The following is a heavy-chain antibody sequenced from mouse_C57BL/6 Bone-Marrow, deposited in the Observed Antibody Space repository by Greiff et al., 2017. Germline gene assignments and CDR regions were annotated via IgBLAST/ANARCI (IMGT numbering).Heavy chain of an antibody. D-gene: IGHD1-1*01. CDR2: INPSNGGT. J-gene: IGHJ2*01. CDR3: ARPITTVVATFDY. V-gene: IGHV1-53*01. Sequence: VQLQQSGTELVKPGASVKLSCKASGYTFTSYWMHWVKQRPGQGLEWIGNINPSNGGTNYNEKFKSKATLTVDKSSSTAYMQLSSLTSEDSAVYYCARPITTVVATFDYWGQGTTLTVSS. CDR1: GYTFTSYW.